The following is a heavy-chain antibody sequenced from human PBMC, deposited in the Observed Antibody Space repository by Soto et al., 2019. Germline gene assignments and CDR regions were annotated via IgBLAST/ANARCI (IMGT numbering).Heavy chain of an antibody. V-gene: IGHV1-24*01. Sequence: GPSVKVSCKVSGYTLTELSMHWVRQAPGKGLEWMGGFDPEDGETIYAQKFQGRVTITEDKSTSTAYMELSSLRSEDTAVYYCAREIDGGTIFGVVPRMDVWGQGTTVTVSS. CDR2: FDPEDGET. D-gene: IGHD3-3*01. CDR1: GYTLTELS. CDR3: AREIDGGTIFGVVPRMDV. J-gene: IGHJ6*02.